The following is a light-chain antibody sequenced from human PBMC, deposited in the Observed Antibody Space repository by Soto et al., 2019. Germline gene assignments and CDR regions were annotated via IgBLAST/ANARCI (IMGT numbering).Light chain of an antibody. Sequence: AIQMTQSPSSLAASIGDRVTITCRASQGVRNDLGWYQQKPGKAPRLLIFGASTLQTGVPSRFSGSGSGTAFTLTISDLQSEDFATYYCLQGWTFGQGTRVEIK. J-gene: IGKJ1*01. V-gene: IGKV1-6*01. CDR1: QGVRND. CDR2: GAS. CDR3: LQGWT.